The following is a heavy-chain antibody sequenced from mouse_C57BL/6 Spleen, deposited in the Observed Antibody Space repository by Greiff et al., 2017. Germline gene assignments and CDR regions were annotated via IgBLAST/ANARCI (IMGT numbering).Heavy chain of an antibody. CDR3: ARRGGSSLDAMDY. V-gene: IGHV1-69*01. Sequence: VQLQQPGAELVMPGASVKLSCTASGYTFTSYSMHWVKQRPGQGLEWIGEIDPAGSYTNYNQKFKGKSTLTVDKSSSTSYMQLSSLTSEDSAVYYGARRGGSSLDAMDYWGQGTSVTVSS. CDR1: GYTFTSYS. D-gene: IGHD1-1*01. CDR2: IDPAGSYT. J-gene: IGHJ4*01.